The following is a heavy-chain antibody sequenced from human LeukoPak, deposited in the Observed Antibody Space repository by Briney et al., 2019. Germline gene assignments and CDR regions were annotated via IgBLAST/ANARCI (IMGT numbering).Heavy chain of an antibody. V-gene: IGHV6-1*01. J-gene: IGHJ4*02. D-gene: IGHD6-13*01. CDR3: ASGGYSIKLN. CDR1: GDSVSSTSAV. CDR2: TYYRSKWNN. Sequence: PSQTLSLTCAISGDSVSSTSAVWNWTRQSPSRGLEWLGRTYYRSKWNNDCAVSVKSRITINPDTSKNQFSLQLNSVTPEDTAVYYCASGGYSIKLNWGEGTLVTVSS.